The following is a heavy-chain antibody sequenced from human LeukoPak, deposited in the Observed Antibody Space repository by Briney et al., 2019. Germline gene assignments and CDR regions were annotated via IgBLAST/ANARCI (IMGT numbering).Heavy chain of an antibody. CDR2: IYYSGST. D-gene: IGHD6-13*01. V-gene: IGHV4-59*01. CDR3: ARVYYSSSYDYWYFDL. Sequence: PSETLSLTCTVSGGSISNYYWSWIRQPPGKGLEWIAYIYYSGSTNYNPSLKSRVTISVDTSKNQFSLKLTSLTAADTAVYYCARVYYSSSYDYWYFDLWDRGTLDTVSS. CDR1: GGSISNYY. J-gene: IGHJ2*01.